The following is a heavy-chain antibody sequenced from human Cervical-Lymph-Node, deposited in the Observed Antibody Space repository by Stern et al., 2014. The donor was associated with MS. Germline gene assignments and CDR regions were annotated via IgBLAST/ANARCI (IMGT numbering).Heavy chain of an antibody. J-gene: IGHJ5*02. Sequence: VQLVESGGGFVKPGGSLRLSCAASGFTFSIYWMHWVRQAPGKGLVWVSRINGDGSTTSHADSVKGRFTISRDNAKNTLYLQMNSLRVEDTAVYYCVRSDWFDPWGQGTLVTVSS. CDR2: INGDGSTT. V-gene: IGHV3-74*01. CDR1: GFTFSIYW. CDR3: VRSDWFDP.